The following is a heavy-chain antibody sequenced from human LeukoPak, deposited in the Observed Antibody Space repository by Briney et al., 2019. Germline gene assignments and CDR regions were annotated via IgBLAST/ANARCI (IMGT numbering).Heavy chain of an antibody. D-gene: IGHD3-22*01. CDR2: TRSKTDGGTI. CDR1: GFTFSNAW. J-gene: IGHJ4*02. Sequence: GGSLRLSCAASGFTFSNAWMAWDRQAPGKGLEWVGRTRSKTDGGTINYAAPVKDRFTISRDDSKNTLYLQMNSLEIEDTAVYFCTTDRTMKGYWGQGTLVTVSS. V-gene: IGHV3-15*01. CDR3: TTDRTMKGY.